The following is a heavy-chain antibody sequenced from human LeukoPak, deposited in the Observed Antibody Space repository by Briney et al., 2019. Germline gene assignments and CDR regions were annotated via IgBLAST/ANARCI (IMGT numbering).Heavy chain of an antibody. J-gene: IGHJ4*02. V-gene: IGHV1-69*06. CDR2: IIPIFGTA. CDR1: GGTFSSYA. CDR3: ATDARWGIAAAGGDY. D-gene: IGHD6-13*01. Sequence: SVKVSCKASGGTFSSYAISWVRQAPGQGLEWMGGIIPIFGTANYAQKFQGRVTMTEDTSTDTAYMELSSLRSEDTAVYYCATDARWGIAAAGGDYWGQGTLVTVSS.